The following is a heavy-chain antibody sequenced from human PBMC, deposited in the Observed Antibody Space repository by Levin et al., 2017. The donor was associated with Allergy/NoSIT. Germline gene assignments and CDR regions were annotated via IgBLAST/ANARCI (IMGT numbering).Heavy chain of an antibody. Sequence: PGGSLRLSCAASGFTFSSYAMSWVRQAPGKGLEWDSAISGSGGSTYYADSVKGRFTISRDNSKNTLYLQMNSLRAEDTAVYYCASDEYGSGSYYTQLDYWGQGTLVTVSS. D-gene: IGHD3-10*01. J-gene: IGHJ4*02. CDR2: ISGSGGST. CDR1: GFTFSSYA. V-gene: IGHV3-23*01. CDR3: ASDEYGSGSYYTQLDY.